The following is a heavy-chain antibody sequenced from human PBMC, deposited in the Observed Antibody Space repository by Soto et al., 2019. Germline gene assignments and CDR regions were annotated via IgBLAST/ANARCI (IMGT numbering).Heavy chain of an antibody. CDR2: IIPILDIT. V-gene: IGHV1-69*02. Sequence: QVQLVQSGAEVKKPGSSVKVSCTASGGTFSSYPISWVRQAPGQGLEWMGRIIPILDITDYAQRFQGRVTITADNSTSTAYMELSSLSSDDTAVYYCARPTSTGTTSGYYFDYWGQGTLVTVSS. CDR3: ARPTSTGTTSGYYFDY. J-gene: IGHJ4*02. CDR1: GGTFSSYP. D-gene: IGHD1-7*01.